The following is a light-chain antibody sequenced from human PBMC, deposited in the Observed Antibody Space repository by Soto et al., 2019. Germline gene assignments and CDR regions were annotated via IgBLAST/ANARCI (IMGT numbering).Light chain of an antibody. J-gene: IGKJ1*01. V-gene: IGKV1-39*01. CDR2: AAS. CDR1: QSISSY. CDR3: QQSHSTPSWT. Sequence: DIQMTQSPSSLSGSVGDRVTITCRASQSISSYLNWYQQKPGKAPKLLIYAASSLQSGVPSRFSGSGSGTDFTLTISSLQPEDFATYYCQQSHSTPSWTFGQGTKVDIK.